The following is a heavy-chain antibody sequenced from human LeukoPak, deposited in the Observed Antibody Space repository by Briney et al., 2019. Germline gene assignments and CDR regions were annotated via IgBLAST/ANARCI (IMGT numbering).Heavy chain of an antibody. D-gene: IGHD3-10*01. CDR3: ARAGGELLWFGDQDYYYYYMDV. Sequence: SETLSLTCAVYGGSFSGYYWSWIRQPPGKGLEWIGEINHSGSTNYNPSLKSRVTISVDTSKNQFSLKLSSVTAADTAVYYCARAGGELLWFGDQDYYYYYMDVWGKGTTVTIPS. J-gene: IGHJ6*03. CDR1: GGSFSGYY. V-gene: IGHV4-34*01. CDR2: INHSGST.